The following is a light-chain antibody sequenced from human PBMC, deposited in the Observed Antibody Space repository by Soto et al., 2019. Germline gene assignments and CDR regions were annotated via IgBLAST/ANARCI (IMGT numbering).Light chain of an antibody. CDR1: SSDIGAYNY. Sequence: QSALTQPASVSGSPGQPITISCSGTSSDIGAYNYVSWYQHYTGKAPKLVIFDVSHRPSGVSSRFSGSKSGNTASLTISGLQAEDEADYYCSSYTIHSSVVFGGGTKVTVL. J-gene: IGLJ2*01. CDR3: SSYTIHSSVV. CDR2: DVS. V-gene: IGLV2-14*03.